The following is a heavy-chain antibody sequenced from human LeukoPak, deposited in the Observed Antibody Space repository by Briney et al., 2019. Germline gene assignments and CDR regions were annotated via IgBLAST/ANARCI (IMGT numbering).Heavy chain of an antibody. J-gene: IGHJ6*02. CDR3: AKVGSSMSFYYYYGMDV. CDR1: GFTFSSYA. D-gene: IGHD6-13*01. V-gene: IGHV3-23*01. CDR2: ISGSGGST. Sequence: GGSLRLSCAASGFTFSSYAMSWVRQAPGKGLEWVSAISGSGGSTYYADSVKGRFTISRDNSKDTLYLQMDSPRAEDTAVYYCAKVGSSMSFYYYYGMDVWGQGTTVTVSS.